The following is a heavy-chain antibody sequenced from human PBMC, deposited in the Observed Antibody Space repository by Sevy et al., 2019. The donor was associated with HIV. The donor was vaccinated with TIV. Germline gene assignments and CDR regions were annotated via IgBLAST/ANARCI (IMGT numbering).Heavy chain of an antibody. D-gene: IGHD3-9*01. J-gene: IGHJ3*02. Sequence: SETLSLTCSVSAGSISSYYWSWIRQPPGKGLEWIGYIYYSGTTDYNPSLKSQVTISQDKSKKVFSLRLRSVTAADTAVYYCARDNAILTPRAFDIWGQGTMVTVSS. CDR1: AGSISSYY. CDR2: IYYSGTT. CDR3: ARDNAILTPRAFDI. V-gene: IGHV4-59*13.